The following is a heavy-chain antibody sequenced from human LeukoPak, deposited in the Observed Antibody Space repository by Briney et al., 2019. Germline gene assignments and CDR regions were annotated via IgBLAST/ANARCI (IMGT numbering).Heavy chain of an antibody. Sequence: GGSLRLSCAASGFTLDDYGMSWVRHAPGKGMEWVSGINWNCLNSGYADSVKGRFTISRDNAKNSLYLQMNSLRAEDTALYYCAGAYSGYENYYYYYYMDVWGKGTTVTVSS. D-gene: IGHD5-12*01. J-gene: IGHJ6*03. CDR2: INWNCLNS. CDR3: AGAYSGYENYYYYYYMDV. V-gene: IGHV3-20*04. CDR1: GFTLDDYG.